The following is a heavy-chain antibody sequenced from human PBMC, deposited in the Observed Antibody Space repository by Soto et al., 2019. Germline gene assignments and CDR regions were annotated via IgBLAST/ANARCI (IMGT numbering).Heavy chain of an antibody. V-gene: IGHV3-74*01. J-gene: IGHJ5*02. CDR2: TDTHGSST. Sequence: EVRLVESGGDLVQPGGPLRISCVGSGFSFSSYWMHWVRQAPGKGLVWVSRTDTHGSSTSYADAVKGRFTISRDNAKNTMYLEMNSLSAEDTAVYFCARVRGMVADSWGQGTLVTVSS. D-gene: IGHD2-8*01. CDR1: GFSFSSYW. CDR3: ARVRGMVADS.